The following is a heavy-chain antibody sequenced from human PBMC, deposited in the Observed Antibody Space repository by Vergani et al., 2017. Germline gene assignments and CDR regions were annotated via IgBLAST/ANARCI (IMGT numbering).Heavy chain of an antibody. Sequence: QVQLQESGPGLVKPSETLSLTCTVSGGSISSYYWSWIRQPPGTGLEWIGYIYYSGSTNYNPSLKSRVTISVDTSKNQFSLKRSSVTAADTAVYYCARGLEQYYDVWRGPPGAFDIWGQGTMVTVSS. J-gene: IGHJ3*02. CDR2: IYYSGST. CDR1: GGSISSYY. CDR3: ARGLEQYYDVWRGPPGAFDI. D-gene: IGHD3-3*01. V-gene: IGHV4-59*01.